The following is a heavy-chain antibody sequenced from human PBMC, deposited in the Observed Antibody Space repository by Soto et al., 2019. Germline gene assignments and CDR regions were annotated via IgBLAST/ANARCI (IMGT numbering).Heavy chain of an antibody. Sequence: HPGGSLRLSCAASGFTFDDYTMHWVRQAPGKGLEWVSLISWDGGSTYYADSVKGRFTISRDNSKNSLYLQMNSLRTEDTALYYCAKDITSGYNKHADAFDIWGQGTMVTVSS. CDR2: ISWDGGST. CDR3: AKDITSGYNKHADAFDI. D-gene: IGHD3-22*01. V-gene: IGHV3-43*01. J-gene: IGHJ3*02. CDR1: GFTFDDYT.